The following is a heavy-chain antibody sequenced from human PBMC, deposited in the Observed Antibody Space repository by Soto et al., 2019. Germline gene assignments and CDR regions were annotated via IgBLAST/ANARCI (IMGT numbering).Heavy chain of an antibody. CDR1: GLSLTQYA. J-gene: IGHJ4*02. V-gene: IGHV3-23*05. D-gene: IGHD2-15*01. Sequence: EVQILESGGDLIQPGGSLRLSCVVSGLSLTQYAIAWVRQAPGKGLECISTIDVLNGAWYSDSVRGRLAISRDVSRNTVYLQMGSLRVEDTAIYFCSDWRAGGPVNLDHWGPGTVVTVSS. CDR3: SDWRAGGPVNLDH. CDR2: IDVLNGA.